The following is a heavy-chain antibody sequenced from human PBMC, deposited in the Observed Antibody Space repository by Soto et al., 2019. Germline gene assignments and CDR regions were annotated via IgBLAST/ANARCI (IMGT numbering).Heavy chain of an antibody. D-gene: IGHD3-3*01. J-gene: IGHJ6*03. CDR3: ARDRGTRVAWGMEYYYYYMDV. Sequence: GGSLRLSCAASGFTFSSYWMSWIRQAPGKGLEWVANIKQDGSEKYYVDSVKGRFTISRDNAKNSLYLQMNSLRAEDTAVYYCARDRGTRVAWGMEYYYYYMDVWGKGTTVTVSS. CDR2: IKQDGSEK. CDR1: GFTFSSYW. V-gene: IGHV3-7*01.